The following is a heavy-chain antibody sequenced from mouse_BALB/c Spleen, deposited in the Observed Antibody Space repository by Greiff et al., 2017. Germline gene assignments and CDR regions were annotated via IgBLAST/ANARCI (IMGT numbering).Heavy chain of an antibody. D-gene: IGHD2-1*01. CDR1: GFNIKDYY. CDR3: NALSYGNPTLDY. V-gene: IGHV14-4*02. Sequence: VQLQQSGAELVRSGASVKLSCTASGFNIKDYYMHWVKQRPEQGLEWIGWIDPENGDTEYAPKFQGKATMTADTSSNTAYLQLSSLTSEDTAVYYCNALSYGNPTLDYWGQGTTVTVSS. J-gene: IGHJ2*01. CDR2: IDPENGDT.